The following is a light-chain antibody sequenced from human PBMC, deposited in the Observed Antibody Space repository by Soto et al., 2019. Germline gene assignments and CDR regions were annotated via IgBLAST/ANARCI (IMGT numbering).Light chain of an antibody. V-gene: IGKV1-6*01. CDR3: LQDYSYPRT. J-gene: IGKJ1*01. Sequence: AIQMTQSPSSLSASVGDRVTITCRASQAIRTELGWYQQRPGKAPTLLIYGTSNLQSGVPSRFSGSGSGTDFTLTINGLQPEDFATYYCLQDYSYPRTFGQGTKVDVK. CDR1: QAIRTE. CDR2: GTS.